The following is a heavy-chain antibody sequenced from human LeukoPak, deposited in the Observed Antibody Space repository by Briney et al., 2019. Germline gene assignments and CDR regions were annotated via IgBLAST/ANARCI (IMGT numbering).Heavy chain of an antibody. CDR3: ARVSYDHTGRGPLDP. CDR2: IKQDGSEK. D-gene: IGHD2-8*02. CDR1: GFTFSSYW. J-gene: IGHJ5*02. Sequence: PGGSLRLSCAASGFTFSSYWMSWVRQAPGKGLEWVANIKQDGSEKYDVDSVRGRFTISRDNAKNSLFLQMNSLRAEDTAVYYCARVSYDHTGRGPLDPWGQGTLVTVSS. V-gene: IGHV3-7*01.